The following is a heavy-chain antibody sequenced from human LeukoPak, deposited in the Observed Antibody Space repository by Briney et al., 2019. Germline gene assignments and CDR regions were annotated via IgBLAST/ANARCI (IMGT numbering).Heavy chain of an antibody. CDR2: MYLSGTT. D-gene: IGHD3-22*01. Sequence: SETLSLTCTVSGDSINSLDLWSWVRQPPGKGLEWIGEMYLSGTTHSNPSVKSRVTISIDRSKNQFFLNLSSVTAADTAVYYCAGLVGRYSSGLYYYYFDYWGQGTLVTVSS. J-gene: IGHJ4*02. CDR3: AGLVGRYSSGLYYYYFDY. CDR1: GDSINSLDL. V-gene: IGHV4-4*02.